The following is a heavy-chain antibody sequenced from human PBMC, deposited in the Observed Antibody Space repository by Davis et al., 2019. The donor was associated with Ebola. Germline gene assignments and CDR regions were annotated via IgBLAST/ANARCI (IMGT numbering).Heavy chain of an antibody. D-gene: IGHD3-10*01. CDR1: GYTFTSYD. J-gene: IGHJ6*04. Sequence: ASVKVSCKASGYTFTSYDINWVRQATGQGLEWMGWMNPNSGNTGYAQKLQGRVTMTRNTSISTAYMELSSLRSEDTAVYYCARGGILWFGELMYYYYGMDVWGKGTTVTVSS. CDR3: ARGGILWFGELMYYYYGMDV. CDR2: MNPNSGNT. V-gene: IGHV1-8*01.